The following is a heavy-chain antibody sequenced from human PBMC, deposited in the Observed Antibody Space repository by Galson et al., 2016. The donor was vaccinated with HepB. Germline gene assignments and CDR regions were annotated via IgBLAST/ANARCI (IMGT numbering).Heavy chain of an antibody. Sequence: LSLTCTVSGGSISSGTYYWAWIRQPPGKGLEWIATLDYSGTTYCNPSLKSRVTVSADTSKNSFSLNLRSVTAADTAIFYCARQHLFYDILTEESHPTWFDPWGQGILVTVSS. V-gene: IGHV4-39*01. D-gene: IGHD3-9*01. CDR3: ARQHLFYDILTEESHPTWFDP. CDR2: LDYSGTT. CDR1: GGSISSGTYY. J-gene: IGHJ5*02.